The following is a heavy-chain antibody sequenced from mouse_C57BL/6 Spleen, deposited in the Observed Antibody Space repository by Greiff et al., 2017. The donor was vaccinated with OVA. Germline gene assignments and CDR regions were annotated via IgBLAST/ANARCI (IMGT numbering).Heavy chain of an antibody. V-gene: IGHV1-15*01. J-gene: IGHJ2*01. CDR1: GYTFTDYE. Sequence: VQLQQSGAELVRPGASVTLSCKASGYTFTDYEMHWVKQTPVHGLEWIGAIDPETGGTAYNQKFKGKAILTADKSSSTAYMELRSLTSEDSAVYYCTRSRPSYYFDYWGQGTTLTVSS. CDR3: TRSRPSYYFDY. CDR2: IDPETGGT.